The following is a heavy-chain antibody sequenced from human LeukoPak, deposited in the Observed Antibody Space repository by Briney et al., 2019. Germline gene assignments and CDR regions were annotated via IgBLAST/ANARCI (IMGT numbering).Heavy chain of an antibody. CDR3: ARVGAAAGYYYYYYMDV. J-gene: IGHJ6*03. D-gene: IGHD6-13*01. Sequence: ASAKVSCKASGYTFTSYGISWVRQAPGQGLEWMGWISAYNGNTNYAQKLQGRVTMTTDTSTSTAYMELRSLRSDDTAVYYCARVGAAAGYYYYYYMDVWGKGTTVTVSS. V-gene: IGHV1-18*01. CDR2: ISAYNGNT. CDR1: GYTFTSYG.